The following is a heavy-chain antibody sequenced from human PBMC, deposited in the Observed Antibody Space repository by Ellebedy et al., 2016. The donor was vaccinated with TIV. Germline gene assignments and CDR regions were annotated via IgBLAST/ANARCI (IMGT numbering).Heavy chain of an antibody. CDR2: ISSDGSNK. D-gene: IGHD3-10*01. CDR1: GFTFRSHG. V-gene: IGHV3-30*03. J-gene: IGHJ4*02. CDR3: ARGGSSGSSDY. Sequence: GGSLRLXCVASGFTFRSHGIYWVCQAPGKGLEWVAVISSDGSNKYYADSVKGRFTISRDNSKNTLYLQMNSLRTDDMAVYYCARGGSSGSSDYWGQGTPVTVSS.